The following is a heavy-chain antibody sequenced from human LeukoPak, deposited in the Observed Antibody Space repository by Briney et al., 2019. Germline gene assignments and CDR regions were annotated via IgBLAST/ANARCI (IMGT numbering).Heavy chain of an antibody. CDR1: GYTFTSYG. Sequence: ASVNVSCKASGYTFTSYGISWVRQAPGQGLEWMGWISAYNGNTNYAQKLQGRVTMTADTSTSTAYMELRSLRSDDTAVYYCARTTMYWYFDLWGRGTLVTVSS. J-gene: IGHJ2*01. D-gene: IGHD1-1*01. CDR2: ISAYNGNT. CDR3: ARTTMYWYFDL. V-gene: IGHV1-18*01.